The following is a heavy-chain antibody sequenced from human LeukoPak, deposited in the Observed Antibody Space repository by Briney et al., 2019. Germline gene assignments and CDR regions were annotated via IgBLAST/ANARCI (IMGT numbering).Heavy chain of an antibody. CDR2: ISGTSGNT. Sequence: GGSLRLSCAASGFTFSIYAMSWVRQAPGKGLEWVSSISGTSGNTYYADSVKGRFAISRDNSKDTLYLQMNSLRAEDTAVYYCAKGGYNFGFDYWGQGTLVSVSS. J-gene: IGHJ4*02. V-gene: IGHV3-23*01. CDR3: AKGGYNFGFDY. D-gene: IGHD5-18*01. CDR1: GFTFSIYA.